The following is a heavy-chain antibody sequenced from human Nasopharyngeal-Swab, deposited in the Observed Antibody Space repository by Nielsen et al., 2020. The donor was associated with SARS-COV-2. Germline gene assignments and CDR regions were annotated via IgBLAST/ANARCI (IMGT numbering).Heavy chain of an antibody. J-gene: IGHJ6*02. Sequence: GSLRLSCGVYGGSFSGYYWSWIRQPPGKGLEWIGKINRSGSTNYKPSLKSRVTISVDTSKNQFSLKLSSVTAADTAVYYCARVSGSSRLYYYYGMDVWGQGTTVTISS. CDR2: INRSGST. CDR3: ARVSGSSRLYYYYGMDV. V-gene: IGHV4-34*01. CDR1: GGSFSGYY. D-gene: IGHD6-13*01.